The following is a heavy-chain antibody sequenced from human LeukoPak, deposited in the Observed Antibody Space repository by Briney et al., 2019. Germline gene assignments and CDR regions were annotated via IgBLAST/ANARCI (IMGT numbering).Heavy chain of an antibody. CDR2: ISDDGVKK. CDR3: ARVWEVQYYFDH. D-gene: IGHD1-26*01. V-gene: IGHV3-30-3*01. Sequence: GGSLRLSCAASRFTFSSYYMYWVRQAPGKGLEWVAFISDDGVKKYYADSVKGRFSISRDNYKKTLYLQMGSLRAEDTAVYYCARVWEVQYYFDHWGQGTLVTVSS. J-gene: IGHJ4*02. CDR1: RFTFSSYY.